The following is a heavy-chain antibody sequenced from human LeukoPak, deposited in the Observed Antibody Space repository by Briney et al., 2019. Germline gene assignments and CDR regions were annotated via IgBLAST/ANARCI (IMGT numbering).Heavy chain of an antibody. D-gene: IGHD2-2*01. Sequence: PGGSLRLSCAASGFTFSSYAMSWVRQAPGKGLEWVSAISGSGGSTYYADFVNGRFTISRDNSKNTLYLQMNSPRAEDTAVYYCATAEDIVVVPAASDFDYWGQGTLVTVSS. CDR3: ATAEDIVVVPAASDFDY. V-gene: IGHV3-23*01. CDR2: ISGSGGST. J-gene: IGHJ4*02. CDR1: GFTFSSYA.